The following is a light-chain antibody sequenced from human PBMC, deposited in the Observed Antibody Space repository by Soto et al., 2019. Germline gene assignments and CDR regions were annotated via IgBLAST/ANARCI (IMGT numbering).Light chain of an antibody. V-gene: IGKV3-15*01. J-gene: IGKJ4*01. CDR2: GAS. CDR3: QQYNNWPPLT. Sequence: EIVMTQSPATLSVSPGERATLSCRASQSVSRNLAWYQHKPGQAPRLLIYGASTRATGIPARFSGSGSGTEFTLTISSLQSEDFAVYYCQQYNNWPPLTFGGGTKVEIK. CDR1: QSVSRN.